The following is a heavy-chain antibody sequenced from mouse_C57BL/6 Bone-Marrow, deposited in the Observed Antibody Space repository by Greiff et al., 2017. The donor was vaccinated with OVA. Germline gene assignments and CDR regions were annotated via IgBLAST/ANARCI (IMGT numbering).Heavy chain of an antibody. D-gene: IGHD1-2*01. J-gene: IGHJ3*01. Sequence: QVQLQQSGPELVKPGASVKISCKASGYAFSSSWMNWVKQRPGQGLEWIGRIYPGDGDTNYNGKFKGKATLTADKSSSTAYMHLSSLTSEDSAVYFCARGSITTTFAYWGHGTLVTVSA. CDR3: ARGSITTTFAY. CDR2: IYPGDGDT. V-gene: IGHV1-82*01. CDR1: GYAFSSSW.